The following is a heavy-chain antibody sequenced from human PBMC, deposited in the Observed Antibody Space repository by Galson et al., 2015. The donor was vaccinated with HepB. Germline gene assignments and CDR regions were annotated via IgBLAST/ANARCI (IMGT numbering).Heavy chain of an antibody. CDR1: GGTFSSYA. Sequence: SVKVSCKASGGTFSSYAISWVRQAPGQGLEWMGGIIPIFGIANYAQKFQGRVTITADESTSTAYMELSSLRSEDTAVYYCARGCCGAILHHGYCSGGSCLGYFDYWGQGTLVTVSS. D-gene: IGHD2-15*01. J-gene: IGHJ4*02. CDR3: ARGCCGAILHHGYCSGGSCLGYFDY. V-gene: IGHV1-69*13. CDR2: IIPIFGIA.